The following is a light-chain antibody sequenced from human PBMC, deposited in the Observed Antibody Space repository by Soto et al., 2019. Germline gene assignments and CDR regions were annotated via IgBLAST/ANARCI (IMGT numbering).Light chain of an antibody. Sequence: EIVLTQSPGTLSLSPGERATLSCRASQSVSGSYLAWYQQKPGQAPRLLIYGASSRATGIPDRFSGSGSGTDFTLTISRLEPEDFAVYYCQQYGSSPLTFGLGTKLEIK. CDR1: QSVSGSY. J-gene: IGKJ2*01. CDR2: GAS. CDR3: QQYGSSPLT. V-gene: IGKV3-20*01.